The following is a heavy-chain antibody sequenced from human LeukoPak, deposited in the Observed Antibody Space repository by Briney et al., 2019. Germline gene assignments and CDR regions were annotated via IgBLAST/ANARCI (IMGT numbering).Heavy chain of an antibody. J-gene: IGHJ4*02. Sequence: PGGSLRLSCAASGFTLSSYSMHWVRQAPGKGLEYVSAISSNGGSTYHANSVKGRFTISRDNYKNTLYLQMGSLRAEDMAAYYCARSTSAAGTKALDYWGQGTLVTVSS. CDR3: ARSTSAAGTKALDY. CDR2: ISSNGGST. D-gene: IGHD6-19*01. CDR1: GFTLSSYS. V-gene: IGHV3-64*01.